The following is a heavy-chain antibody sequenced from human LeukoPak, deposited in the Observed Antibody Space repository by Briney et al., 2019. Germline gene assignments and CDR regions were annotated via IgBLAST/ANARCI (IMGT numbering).Heavy chain of an antibody. CDR2: FDPEDGET. Sequence: ASVTVSCKVSGYTLTELSMHWVRQAPGKGLEWMGGFDPEDGETIYAQKFQGRVTMTEDTSTDTAYMELSSLRSEDTAVYYCAANEHSGHSNLYGMDVWGQRTTVPVSS. D-gene: IGHD6-13*01. V-gene: IGHV1-24*01. J-gene: IGHJ6*02. CDR1: GYTLTELS. CDR3: AANEHSGHSNLYGMDV.